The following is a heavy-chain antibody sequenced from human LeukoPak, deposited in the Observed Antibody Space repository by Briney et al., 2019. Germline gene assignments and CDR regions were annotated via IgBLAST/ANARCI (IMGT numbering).Heavy chain of an antibody. Sequence: SETLSLTCTVSGYSISSGYYWGWIRQPPGKGLEWIGSIYYSGSTYYNPSLKSRVTISVDTSKNQFSLKLSSVTAADTAVYYCARNLYSSGWYADYWGQGTLVTVSS. D-gene: IGHD6-19*01. CDR1: GYSISSGYY. V-gene: IGHV4-38-2*02. CDR2: IYYSGST. CDR3: ARNLYSSGWYADY. J-gene: IGHJ4*02.